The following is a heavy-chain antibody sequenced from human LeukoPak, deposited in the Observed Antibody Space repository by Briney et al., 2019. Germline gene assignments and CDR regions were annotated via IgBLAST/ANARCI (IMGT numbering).Heavy chain of an antibody. Sequence: SETLSLTCTVSGGSTSSYYWSWIRQPPGKGVERMGYISYSGGTNFNPSLKSRVTISVDTSKNQFSLKLSSVTAADTAVYYCAREGTAGTNLNWFDPWGQGTLVTVSS. CDR1: GGSTSSYY. CDR2: ISYSGGT. V-gene: IGHV4-59*01. CDR3: AREGTAGTNLNWFDP. J-gene: IGHJ5*02. D-gene: IGHD1-1*01.